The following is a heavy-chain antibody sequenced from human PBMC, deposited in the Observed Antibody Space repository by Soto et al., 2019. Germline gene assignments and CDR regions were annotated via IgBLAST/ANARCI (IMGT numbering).Heavy chain of an antibody. CDR1: GFTFSDYY. CDR3: ARDFEAQDYGDDGGAFDI. CDR2: ISSSGSTI. Sequence: GGSLRLSCAASGFTFSDYYMSWIRQAPGKGLEWVSYISSSGSTIYYADSVKGRFTISRDNAKNSLYLQMNSLRAEDTAVYYCARDFEAQDYGDDGGAFDIWGQGTMVTVSS. J-gene: IGHJ3*02. V-gene: IGHV3-11*01. D-gene: IGHD4-17*01.